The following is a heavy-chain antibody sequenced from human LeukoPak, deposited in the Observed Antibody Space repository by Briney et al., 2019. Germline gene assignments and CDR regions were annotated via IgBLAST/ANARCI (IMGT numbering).Heavy chain of an antibody. CDR2: ISYDGSNK. CDR1: GFTFSSYG. Sequence: PGRSLRLSCAASGFTFSSYGMHWVRRAPGKGLEWVAVISYDGSNKYYADSVKGRFTISRDNSKNTLYLQMNSLRAEDTAVYYCAKARGSSGPFYWGQGTLVTVSS. CDR3: AKARGSSGPFY. V-gene: IGHV3-30*18. J-gene: IGHJ4*02. D-gene: IGHD6-6*01.